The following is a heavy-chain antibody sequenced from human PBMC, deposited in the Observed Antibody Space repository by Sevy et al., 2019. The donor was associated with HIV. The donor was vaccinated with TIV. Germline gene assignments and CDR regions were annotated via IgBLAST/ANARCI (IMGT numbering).Heavy chain of an antibody. V-gene: IGHV3-53*01. CDR3: ARDSPPLWGELSFGMDV. Sequence: GGSLRLSRAASGFTVSSNYMSWVRQAPGKGLEWVSVIYSGGSTYYADSVKGRFTISRDNSKNTLYLQMNSLRAEDTAVYYCARDSPPLWGELSFGMDVWGQGTTVTVSS. J-gene: IGHJ6*02. D-gene: IGHD3-16*02. CDR1: GFTVSSNY. CDR2: IYSGGST.